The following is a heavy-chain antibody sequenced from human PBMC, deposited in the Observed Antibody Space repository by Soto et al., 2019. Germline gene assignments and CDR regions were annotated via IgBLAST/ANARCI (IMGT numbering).Heavy chain of an antibody. CDR2: IWYDGSNK. D-gene: IGHD2-15*01. Sequence: GGSLRLSCAASGFTFSSYGMHWVRQAPGKGLEWVAVIWYDGSNKYYADSVKGRFTISRDNSKNTLYLQMNSLRAEDTAVYYCAKDLSDIVVVVAATPVNGWFDPWGQGTLVTVSS. CDR1: GFTFSSYG. CDR3: AKDLSDIVVVVAATPVNGWFDP. V-gene: IGHV3-33*06. J-gene: IGHJ5*02.